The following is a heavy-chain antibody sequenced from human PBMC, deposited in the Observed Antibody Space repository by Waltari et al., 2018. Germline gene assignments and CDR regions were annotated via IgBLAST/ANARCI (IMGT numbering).Heavy chain of an antibody. J-gene: IGHJ3*02. V-gene: IGHV3-53*01. CDR2: IYSGGST. D-gene: IGHD1-26*01. CDR1: GFTVSRNY. Sequence: EVQLVESGGGLIQPGGSLRLSCAASGFTVSRNYMSWVRQAPGKGLEWVSVIYSGGSTYYADSVKGRFTISRDNSKNTLYLQMNSLRAEDTAVYYCARDPSGSYYAFDIWGQGTMVTVSS. CDR3: ARDPSGSYYAFDI.